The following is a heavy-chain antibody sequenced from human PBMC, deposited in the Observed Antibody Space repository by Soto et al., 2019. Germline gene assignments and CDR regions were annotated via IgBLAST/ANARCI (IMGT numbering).Heavy chain of an antibody. CDR2: IYYSGST. Sequence: SETLSLTCTVSGGSISGYYWRWIRQPPGKGLEWIGYIYYSGSTNYNPSLKSRVTISVDTSKNQFSLKLSSVTAADTAVYYCARLGRGYSGYAHGLYIDYWGQGTLVTVSS. D-gene: IGHD5-12*01. J-gene: IGHJ4*02. V-gene: IGHV4-59*01. CDR1: GGSISGYY. CDR3: ARLGRGYSGYAHGLYIDY.